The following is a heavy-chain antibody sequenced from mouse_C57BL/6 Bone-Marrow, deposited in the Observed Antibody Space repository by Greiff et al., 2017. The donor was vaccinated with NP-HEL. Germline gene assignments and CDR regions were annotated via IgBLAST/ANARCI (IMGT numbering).Heavy chain of an antibody. D-gene: IGHD4-1*01. J-gene: IGHJ3*01. CDR1: GFNIKDDY. V-gene: IGHV14-4*01. CDR3: TTDLGPFFFAY. Sequence: EVMLVESGAELVRPGASVKLSCTASGFNIKDDYMHWVKQRPEQGLEWIGWIDPENGDTEYASQFQGKAPITADTSSNSAYLQVSSRPSEDTAGDYGTTDLGPFFFAYWGQGTLVTVAA. CDR2: IDPENGDT.